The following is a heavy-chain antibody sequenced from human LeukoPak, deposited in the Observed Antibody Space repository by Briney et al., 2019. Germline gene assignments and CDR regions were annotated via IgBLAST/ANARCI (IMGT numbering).Heavy chain of an antibody. CDR1: GYTFTSYD. Sequence: ASVKVSCKASGYTFTSYDINWVRQATGQGLEWMGWISAYNGNTNYAQKLQGRVTMTTDTSTSTAYMELRSLRSDDTAVYYCAREKRYDFWSGYANYYYYGMDVWGQGTTVTVSS. J-gene: IGHJ6*02. V-gene: IGHV1-18*01. CDR3: AREKRYDFWSGYANYYYYGMDV. CDR2: ISAYNGNT. D-gene: IGHD3-3*01.